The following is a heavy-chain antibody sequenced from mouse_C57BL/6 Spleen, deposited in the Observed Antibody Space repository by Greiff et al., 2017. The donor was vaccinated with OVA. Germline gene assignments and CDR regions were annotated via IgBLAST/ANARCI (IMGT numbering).Heavy chain of an antibody. D-gene: IGHD1-1*01. CDR1: GYTFTDYE. J-gene: IGHJ1*03. CDR2: IDPETGGT. CDR3: TIPLITTVVGYFDV. V-gene: IGHV1-15*01. Sequence: QVQLKQSGAELVRPGASVTLSCKASGYTFTDYEMHWVKQSPVHGLEWIGAIDPETGGTAYNQKFKGKAILTADKSSSTAYMELRSLTSEDSAVYYCTIPLITTVVGYFDVWGTGTTVTVSS.